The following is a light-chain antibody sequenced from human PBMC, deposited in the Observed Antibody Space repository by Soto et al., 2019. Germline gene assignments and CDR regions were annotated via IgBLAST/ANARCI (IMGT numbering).Light chain of an antibody. J-gene: IGKJ2*01. CDR3: QHYNHYPFT. V-gene: IGKV1-5*01. CDR2: DAS. Sequence: DIQMTQSPSTLSASVGDRVTITCRPSESISTWLAWYQQKPGKAPKLLIYDASTLQTGVPSRFSGSGSGTKFTLTISSPQPDDFATYFCQHYNHYPFTFGQGTKLESK. CDR1: ESISTW.